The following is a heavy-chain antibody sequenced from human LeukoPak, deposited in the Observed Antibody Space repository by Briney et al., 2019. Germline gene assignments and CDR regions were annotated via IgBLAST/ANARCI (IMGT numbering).Heavy chain of an antibody. CDR2: ISGSGGST. CDR3: AKPSLWFGELFGFDY. Sequence: GGSLRLSCAASGFTFSSYAMSWVRQAPGEGLEWVSAISGSGGSTYYADSVKGRFTISRDNSKNTLYLQMNSLRAEDTAVYYCAKPSLWFGELFGFDYWGQGTLVTVSS. CDR1: GFTFSSYA. J-gene: IGHJ4*02. D-gene: IGHD3-10*01. V-gene: IGHV3-23*01.